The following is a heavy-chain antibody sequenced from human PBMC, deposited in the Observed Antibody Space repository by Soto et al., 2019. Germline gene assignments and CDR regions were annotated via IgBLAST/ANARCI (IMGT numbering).Heavy chain of an antibody. D-gene: IGHD1-26*01. V-gene: IGHV4-4*07. CDR3: ARTVGAAYYFDF. J-gene: IGHJ4*02. Sequence: QVQLQESGPGLVKPSETLSLTCTVSGDSMTKYYWSWIRQPAGKGLEWIGRIYTSGSTNYNPSLKSRVTTSIDTSNNHFSLNLKSVTAADTAMYYCARTVGAAYYFDFWGQGALVTVSS. CDR2: IYTSGST. CDR1: GDSMTKYY.